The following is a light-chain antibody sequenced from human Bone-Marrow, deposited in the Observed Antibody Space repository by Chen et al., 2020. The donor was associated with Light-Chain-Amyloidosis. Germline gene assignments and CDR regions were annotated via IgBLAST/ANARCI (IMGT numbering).Light chain of an antibody. J-gene: IGLJ3*02. CDR2: DDS. CDR3: QVWDRSSDRPV. Sequence: SYVLTQPSSVSVAPGQTGTIACGGNNLGSTSVHCYQQTPGQAPLLVVYDDSDRPSGIPERLSGSNSGNTATLTISRVEAGEAADYYCQVWDRSSDRPVFGGGTKLTVL. V-gene: IGLV3-21*02. CDR1: NLGSTS.